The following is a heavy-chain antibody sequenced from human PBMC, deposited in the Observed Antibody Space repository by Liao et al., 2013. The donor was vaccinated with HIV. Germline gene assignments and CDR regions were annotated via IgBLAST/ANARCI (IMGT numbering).Heavy chain of an antibody. J-gene: IGHJ5*02. D-gene: IGHD4-17*01. CDR2: ISYSGST. V-gene: IGHV4-39*07. CDR3: ARDSPRTTVTTNWFDP. Sequence: QVQLQQWGAGLLKPSETLSLTCTVSGGSISSSSYYWGWIRQPPGKGLEWIGSISYSGSTYYNPSLKSRVTISVDTSKNQFSLKLSSVTAADTAVYYCARDSPRTTVTTNWFDPWGQGTLVTVSS. CDR1: GGSISSSSYY.